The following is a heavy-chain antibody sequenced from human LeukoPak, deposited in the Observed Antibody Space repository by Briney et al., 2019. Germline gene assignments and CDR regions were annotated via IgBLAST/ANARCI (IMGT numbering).Heavy chain of an antibody. D-gene: IGHD3-22*01. CDR1: GGTFSSYA. Sequence: SVKVSCKSSGGTFSSYAISWVRQAPGQGLEWMGGIIPIFGTANYAQKFQGRVTITTDESTSTAYMELSSLRSEDTAVYYCAGGYYDSSGSYDYWGQRTLVTVSS. J-gene: IGHJ4*02. V-gene: IGHV1-69*05. CDR3: AGGYYDSSGSYDY. CDR2: IIPIFGTA.